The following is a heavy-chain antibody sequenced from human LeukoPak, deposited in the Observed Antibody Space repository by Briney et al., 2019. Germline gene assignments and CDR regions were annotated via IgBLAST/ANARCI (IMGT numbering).Heavy chain of an antibody. CDR3: ARDKYGGNSNAFDI. D-gene: IGHD4-23*01. CDR1: GFTFSTYW. Sequence: GGSLRLSCAASGFTFSTYWMHWVRQAPKKGLVWVSRINSDGSSTDYADSVKGRFTISRDNAKNTLYLQMNSLRAEDTAMYYCARDKYGGNSNAFDIWGQGTVVTVSS. CDR2: INSDGSST. J-gene: IGHJ3*02. V-gene: IGHV3-74*01.